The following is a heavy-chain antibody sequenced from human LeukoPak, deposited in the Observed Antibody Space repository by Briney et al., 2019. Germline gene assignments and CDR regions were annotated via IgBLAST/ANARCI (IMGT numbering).Heavy chain of an antibody. J-gene: IGHJ4*02. D-gene: IGHD3-3*02. CDR1: GGSFSGYY. V-gene: IGHV4-34*01. CDR2: INHSGST. Sequence: PSETLSLTCAVYGGSFSGYYWSWIRQPPGKGLEWIGEINHSGSTNYNPSLKSRVTISVDTSKNHFSLKLRSVTAADTAVYYCATVDSRISGLREGYFDYWGQGTLVTVSS. CDR3: ATVDSRISGLREGYFDY.